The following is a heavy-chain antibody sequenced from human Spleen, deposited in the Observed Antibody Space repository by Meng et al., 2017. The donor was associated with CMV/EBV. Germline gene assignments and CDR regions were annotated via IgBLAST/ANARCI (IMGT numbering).Heavy chain of an antibody. Sequence: SETLSLTCTVSGYSISSGYYWGWIRQPPGKGLEWIGSIYNSGSNYYNPSLKSRVTISVDTSKNQFSLKLSSVTAADTAVYYCARVRVGITMVRGVIATCDYWGQGTLVTVSS. CDR3: ARVRVGITMVRGVIATCDY. D-gene: IGHD3-10*01. J-gene: IGHJ4*02. CDR1: GYSISSGYY. V-gene: IGHV4-38-2*02. CDR2: IYNSGSN.